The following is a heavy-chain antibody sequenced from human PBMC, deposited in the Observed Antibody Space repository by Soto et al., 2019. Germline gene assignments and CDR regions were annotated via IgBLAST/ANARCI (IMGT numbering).Heavy chain of an antibody. CDR2: IYYSGST. D-gene: IGHD6-13*01. CDR1: GGSISSYY. CDR3: ARVALWYSSSLSSYWYFDL. J-gene: IGHJ2*01. V-gene: IGHV4-59*01. Sequence: QVQLQESGPGLVKPSETLSLTCTVSGGSISSYYWSWIRQPPGKGLEWIGYIYYSGSTNYNPSLKSRVTISVDTSKNQFSLKLSSVTAADTAVYYCARVALWYSSSLSSYWYFDLWGRGTLVTVSS.